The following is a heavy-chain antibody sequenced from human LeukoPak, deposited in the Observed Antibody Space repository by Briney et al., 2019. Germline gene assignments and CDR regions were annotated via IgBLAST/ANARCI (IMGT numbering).Heavy chain of an antibody. J-gene: IGHJ3*02. V-gene: IGHV1-18*01. D-gene: IGHD1-26*01. CDR2: ISAYNGNT. Sequence: ASVKVSCKASGYTFTSYGISWVRQAPGQGLEWMGWISAYNGNTNYAQKLQGRVTKTTVTSTSTAYMELRSLRTDATAVYYCARGIVGANDAFDIWGQGTMVTVSS. CDR1: GYTFTSYG. CDR3: ARGIVGANDAFDI.